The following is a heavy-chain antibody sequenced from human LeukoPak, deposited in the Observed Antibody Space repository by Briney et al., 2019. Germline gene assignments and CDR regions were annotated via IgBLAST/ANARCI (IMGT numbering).Heavy chain of an antibody. CDR1: GDSISNYY. CDR3: AQSPPYYYDSSGYLV. J-gene: IGHJ4*02. D-gene: IGHD3-22*01. V-gene: IGHV4-59*01. CDR2: IYYSGST. Sequence: PSETLSLTCTVSGDSISNYYWSWIRQPPGKGLEWIGYIYYSGSTNYNPSLKSRVTISVDTSKNQFSLKLSSVTAADTAVYYCAQSPPYYYDSSGYLVWGQGTLVTVSS.